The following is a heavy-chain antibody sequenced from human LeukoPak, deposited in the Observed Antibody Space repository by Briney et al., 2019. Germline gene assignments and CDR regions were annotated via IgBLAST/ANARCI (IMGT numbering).Heavy chain of an antibody. CDR1: GGSISSYY. D-gene: IGHD3-3*01. CDR3: ARGLRFLGLDV. J-gene: IGHJ6*04. Sequence: SETLSLTCTVSGGSISSYYWSWIRQPPGKGLEWIGYIYYSGSTYYNPSLKSRVTISVDTSKNQFSLKLSSVTAADTAVYYCARGLRFLGLDVWGKGTTVTVSS. CDR2: IYYSGST. V-gene: IGHV4-59*04.